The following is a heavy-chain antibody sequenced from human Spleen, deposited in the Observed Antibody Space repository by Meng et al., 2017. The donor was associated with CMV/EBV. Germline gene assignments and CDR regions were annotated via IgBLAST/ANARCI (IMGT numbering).Heavy chain of an antibody. J-gene: IGHJ5*02. Sequence: ASVKVSCKASGYTFTNYFISWVRQAPGQGPEWMGSISGYNGETNYAQRVRGRVTMTRDTSTAYMELRSLRSDDTAVYYCARRGASMVSSYNWFDPWGQGTLVTVSS. CDR1: GYTFTNYF. CDR3: ARRGASMVSSYNWFDP. V-gene: IGHV1-18*01. D-gene: IGHD3-10*01. CDR2: ISGYNGET.